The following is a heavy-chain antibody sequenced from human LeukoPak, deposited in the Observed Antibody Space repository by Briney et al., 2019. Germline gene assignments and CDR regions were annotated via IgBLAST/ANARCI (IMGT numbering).Heavy chain of an antibody. CDR2: IIPIFGTA. CDR3: ARSGRTVEMAYYFDY. Sequence: SVKVSCKASGGTFSSYAISWVRQAPGQGLEWMGGIIPIFGTANYAQKFQGRVTITADESTSTAYMELSSLRSEDTAVYYCARSGRTVEMAYYFDYCGQGTLVTVSS. J-gene: IGHJ4*02. D-gene: IGHD5-24*01. CDR1: GGTFSSYA. V-gene: IGHV1-69*13.